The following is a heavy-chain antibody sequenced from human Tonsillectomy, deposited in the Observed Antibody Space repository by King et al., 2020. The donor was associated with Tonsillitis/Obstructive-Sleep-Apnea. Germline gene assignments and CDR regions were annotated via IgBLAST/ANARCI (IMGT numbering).Heavy chain of an antibody. J-gene: IGHJ6*03. CDR1: GGSFSGYS. CDR3: ARGLSLWGSYSKCMDV. V-gene: IGHV4-34*01. Sequence: VQLQQWGAGLLKPSETLSLTCAVYGGSFSGYSWSWIRQPPGKGLEWIGVFNHSGSTIYNPSLKSRVTISVDTSKNQFSLKLSSVTAADTAVYYCARGLSLWGSYSKCMDVWGKGTTVTVSS. CDR2: FNHSGST. D-gene: IGHD3-16*01.